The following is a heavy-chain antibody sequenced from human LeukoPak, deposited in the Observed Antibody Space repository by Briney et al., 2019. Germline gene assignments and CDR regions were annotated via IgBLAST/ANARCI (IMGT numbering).Heavy chain of an antibody. CDR2: ISGSSSTL. CDR1: GFNFRTYS. CDR3: ARGELIGTVFDY. V-gene: IGHV3-48*04. D-gene: IGHD1-7*01. Sequence: PGGSLRLSCAASGFNFRTYSMKWIRQAPGKGLEWISYISGSSSTLYYADSVKGRFTISRDNANNSLFLHMNGLRAEDSAIYYCARGELIGTVFDYWAREPWSPSPQ. J-gene: IGHJ4*02.